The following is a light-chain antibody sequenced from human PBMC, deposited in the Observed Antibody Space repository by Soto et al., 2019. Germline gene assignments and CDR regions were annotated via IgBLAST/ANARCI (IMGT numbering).Light chain of an antibody. V-gene: IGKV1-39*01. CDR2: AAS. J-gene: IGKJ2*01. Sequence: DIEMTQSPSSLSACVGDRVTITCRASQSINSYLNWYQQTPGKAPKLLIYAASSLQSGIPSRFSGSGSGTDFTLTINSLQPEDFATYYCQQSYSTPHTFGQGTKLEIK. CDR3: QQSYSTPHT. CDR1: QSINSY.